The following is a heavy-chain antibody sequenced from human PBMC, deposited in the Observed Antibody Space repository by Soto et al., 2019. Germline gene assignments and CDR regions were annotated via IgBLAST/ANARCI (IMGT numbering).Heavy chain of an antibody. D-gene: IGHD3-22*01. CDR1: GYTFTNNG. V-gene: IGHV1-18*01. J-gene: IGHJ4*02. Sequence: QVPLVQSGAEVKKPGASVKVSCKASGYTFTNNGISWVRQAPGQGLEWMGWISAYSGNTNYAQKLQGRITMTTDTSTSTAYMELRSLRSDDTAVYYCARESTPYYDSSGYYYFDYWGQGTLVTVSS. CDR3: ARESTPYYDSSGYYYFDY. CDR2: ISAYSGNT.